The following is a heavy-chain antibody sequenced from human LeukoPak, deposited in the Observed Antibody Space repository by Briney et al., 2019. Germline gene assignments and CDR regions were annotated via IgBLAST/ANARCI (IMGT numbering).Heavy chain of an antibody. CDR3: ARVMEQWLVRGTFDY. CDR2: ISYDGSNK. V-gene: IGHV3-30*03. D-gene: IGHD6-19*01. J-gene: IGHJ4*02. Sequence: GGSLRLSCAASGFTSSNYVMSWVRQAPGKGLEWVAVISYDGSNKYYADSVKGRFTISRDNSKNTLYLQMNSLRAEDTAVYYCARVMEQWLVRGTFDYWGQGTLVTVSS. CDR1: GFTSSNYV.